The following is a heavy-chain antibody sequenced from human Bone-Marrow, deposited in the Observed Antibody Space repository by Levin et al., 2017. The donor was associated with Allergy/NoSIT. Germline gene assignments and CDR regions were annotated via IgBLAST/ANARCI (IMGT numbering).Heavy chain of an antibody. J-gene: IGHJ2*01. CDR2: ISSSGSTI. CDR1: GFTFSSYE. Sequence: GGSLRLSCKASGFTFSSYEMNWVRQAPGKGLEWVSYISSSGSTIYYADSVKGRFTISRDNAKNSLFLQMNSLRAEDTALYYCAREPYSGSYYWYFDLWGRGTLVTVSS. CDR3: AREPYSGSYYWYFDL. V-gene: IGHV3-48*03. D-gene: IGHD1-26*01.